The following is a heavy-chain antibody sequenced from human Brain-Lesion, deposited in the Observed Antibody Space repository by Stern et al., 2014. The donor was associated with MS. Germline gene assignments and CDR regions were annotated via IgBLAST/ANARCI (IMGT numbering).Heavy chain of an antibody. CDR2: IYYSGNT. J-gene: IGHJ5*02. Sequence: QLQLQESGPGLVKPSETLSLTCTVAGGSVSSTSYAWAWIRQPPGKGLEWIGTIYYSGNTYYSPSLKSRLTISLDPSKNQFSLQRSSVTAADTAVYYCAGEEDIRYCSGGSCTGNWFDPWGQGTLVTVSS. V-gene: IGHV4-39*01. CDR1: GGSVSSTSYA. CDR3: AGEEDIRYCSGGSCTGNWFDP. D-gene: IGHD2-15*01.